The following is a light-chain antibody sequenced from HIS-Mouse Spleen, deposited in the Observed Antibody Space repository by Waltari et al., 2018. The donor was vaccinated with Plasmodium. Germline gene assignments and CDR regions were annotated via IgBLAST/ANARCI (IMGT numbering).Light chain of an antibody. V-gene: IGLV3-1*01. Sequence: SYELTQPPSVSVSPGQTASITCTGAPLVANYACWYQQKPGQSPVLVIYQDSKRPSGIPERFSGSNSGNTATLTISGTQAMDEADYYCQAWDSSTAVVFGGGTKLTVL. CDR3: QAWDSSTAVV. J-gene: IGLJ2*01. CDR1: PLVANY. CDR2: QDS.